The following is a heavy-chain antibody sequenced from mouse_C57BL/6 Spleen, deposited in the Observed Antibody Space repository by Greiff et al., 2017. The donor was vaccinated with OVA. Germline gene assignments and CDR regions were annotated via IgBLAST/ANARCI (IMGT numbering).Heavy chain of an antibody. D-gene: IGHD1-1*02. CDR2: ISDGGSYT. J-gene: IGHJ1*03. CDR1: GFTFSSYA. CDR3: ASRVAGDWYFDV. Sequence: EVQLVESGGGLVKPGGSLKLSCAASGFTFSSYAMSWVRQTPEKRLEWVATISDGGSYTYYPDNVKGRFTLSRDNATNNLYLQMSHLKSEDTAMYYCASRVAGDWYFDVWGTGTTVTVSS. V-gene: IGHV5-4*01.